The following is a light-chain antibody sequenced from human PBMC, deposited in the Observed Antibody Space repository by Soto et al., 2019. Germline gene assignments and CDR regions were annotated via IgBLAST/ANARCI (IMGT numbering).Light chain of an antibody. V-gene: IGLV2-14*01. CDR3: ASYTSNRVI. CDR2: EVS. Sequence: QSALTQPPSASGSPGQSVTISCTGTSSDVGGYNYVSWYQHHPGKAPKLMIYEVSSRPSGVSNRFSGSKSGNTASLTISGLQAEDEADYYCASYTSNRVIFGGGTKLTVL. J-gene: IGLJ2*01. CDR1: SSDVGGYNY.